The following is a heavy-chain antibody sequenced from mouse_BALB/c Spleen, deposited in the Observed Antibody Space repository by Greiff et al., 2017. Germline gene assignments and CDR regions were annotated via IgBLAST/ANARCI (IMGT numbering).Heavy chain of an antibody. D-gene: IGHD3-1*01. V-gene: IGHV5-6-3*01. CDR2: INSNGGST. CDR3: ARDRDYYAMDY. Sequence: EVQRVESGGGLVQPGGSLKLSCAASGFTFSSYGMSWVRQTPDKRLELVATINSNGGSTYYPDSVKGRFTISRDNAKNTLYLQMSSLKSEDTAMYYCARDRDYYAMDYWGQGTSVTVSS. CDR1: GFTFSSYG. J-gene: IGHJ4*01.